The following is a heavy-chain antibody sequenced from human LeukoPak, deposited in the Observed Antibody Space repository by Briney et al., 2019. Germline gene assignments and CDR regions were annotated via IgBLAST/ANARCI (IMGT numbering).Heavy chain of an antibody. CDR2: IYYSGST. Sequence: PSETLSLTCTVSGGSISSYYWSWIRQPPGKGLEWIGCIYYSGSTNYNPSLKSRVTISVDTSKNQFSLKLSSVTAADTAVYYCAREVRYYGSGSYYPLFDYWGQGTLVTVSS. J-gene: IGHJ4*02. D-gene: IGHD3-10*01. CDR1: GGSISSYY. V-gene: IGHV4-59*01. CDR3: AREVRYYGSGSYYPLFDY.